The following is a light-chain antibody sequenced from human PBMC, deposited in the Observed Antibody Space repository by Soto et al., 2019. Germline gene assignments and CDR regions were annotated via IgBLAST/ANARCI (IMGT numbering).Light chain of an antibody. J-gene: IGKJ1*01. CDR2: GAS. CDR1: QSVRSNF. CDR3: QQYGGSRT. Sequence: EIVLTQSPGTLSLSPGERATLSCRASQSVRSNFLAWYQHKPGQAPRLLIYGASSRATGIPDRFSGSGSVTDFTLTISSLEPEDFAVYYCQQYGGSRTFGQGTKVEIK. V-gene: IGKV3-20*01.